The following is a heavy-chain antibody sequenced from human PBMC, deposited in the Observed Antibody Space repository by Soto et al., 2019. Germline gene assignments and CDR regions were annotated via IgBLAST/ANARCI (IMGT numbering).Heavy chain of an antibody. CDR2: MYHSGST. D-gene: IGHD5-18*01. Sequence: QVQLQESGPGLVKPSGTLSLTCAVSGGSISSSNWWSWVRQPPGKGLEWIGEMYHSGSTNYNPSLKXRXTXSXXKSTNQFSVKLSSVTAADTAVYYCARSGGYSYKDYWGQGTLVHVSS. CDR1: GGSISSSNW. V-gene: IGHV4-4*02. J-gene: IGHJ4*02. CDR3: ARSGGYSYKDY.